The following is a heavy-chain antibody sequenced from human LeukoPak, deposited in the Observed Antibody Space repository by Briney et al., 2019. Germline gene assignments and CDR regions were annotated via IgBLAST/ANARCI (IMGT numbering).Heavy chain of an antibody. D-gene: IGHD2-2*01. CDR2: INHSGST. Sequence: SETLSLTCAVYGGSFSGYYWSWIRQPPGKGLEWIGEINHSGSTNYNPSLKSRVTISVDTSKNQFSLKLSSVTAADTAVYYCARPYCSSTSCYGWFDXWGQGXLVTV. CDR1: GGSFSGYY. CDR3: ARPYCSSTSCYGWFDX. V-gene: IGHV4-34*01. J-gene: IGHJ5*02.